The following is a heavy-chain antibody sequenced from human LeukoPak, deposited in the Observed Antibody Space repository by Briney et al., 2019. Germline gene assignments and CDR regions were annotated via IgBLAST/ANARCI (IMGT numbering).Heavy chain of an antibody. Sequence: TSETLSLTCAVYGGSFSGYYWSWIRQPPGKGLEWIGEINHSGSTNYNPSLKSRVTISVDTSKNQFSLKLSSVTAADTAVYYCARGDYSGSYWRYWGQGTLVTVSS. J-gene: IGHJ4*02. V-gene: IGHV4-34*01. CDR2: INHSGST. CDR3: ARGDYSGSYWRY. CDR1: GGSFSGYY. D-gene: IGHD1-26*01.